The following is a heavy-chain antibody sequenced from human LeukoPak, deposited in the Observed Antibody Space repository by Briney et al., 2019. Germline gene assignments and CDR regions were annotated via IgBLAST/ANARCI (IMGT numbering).Heavy chain of an antibody. CDR1: GFMLSNNA. J-gene: IGHJ4*02. CDR2: LYSGGST. V-gene: IGHV3-66*01. CDR3: ARGRPHYYFDY. Sequence: PGGSLRLSCVASGFMLSNNAMSWVRQAPGKGLEWVSLLYSGGSTDYADYVKGRFTISRQNTNNTLYVQMNSLRAEDTAVYYCARGRPHYYFDYWGQGTLVTVSS.